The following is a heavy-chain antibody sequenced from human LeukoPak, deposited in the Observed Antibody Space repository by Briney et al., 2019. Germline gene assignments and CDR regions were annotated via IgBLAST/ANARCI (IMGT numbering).Heavy chain of an antibody. Sequence: PSETLSLTCTVSGGSISNYYWSWIRQPPGQGLEWIGFIYHTGSAYYNPSLKSRVTISVDRSKNHFSLNLTSVTAADTAVYYCASGDVLTGYDLDYWGQGIPVTVSS. CDR2: IYHTGSA. V-gene: IGHV4-59*12. CDR1: GGSISNYY. CDR3: ASGDVLTGYDLDY. D-gene: IGHD3-9*01. J-gene: IGHJ4*02.